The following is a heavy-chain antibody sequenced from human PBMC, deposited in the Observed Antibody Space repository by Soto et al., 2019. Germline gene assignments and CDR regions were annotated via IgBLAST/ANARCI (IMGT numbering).Heavy chain of an antibody. D-gene: IGHD6-6*01. CDR1: GYSISRGYY. V-gene: IGHV4-38-2*02. J-gene: IGHJ5*02. Sequence: SETLSLTCSVSGYSISRGYYWGWIRQPPGKGLQWVGTISHDGTTHSNPSLNGRVSISVSTSQNRFSLTLRSVTAADTAVYYCARLPHHPDRPISRPRCFDTWGQGTLVTVSS. CDR2: ISHDGTT. CDR3: ARLPHHPDRPISRPRCFDT.